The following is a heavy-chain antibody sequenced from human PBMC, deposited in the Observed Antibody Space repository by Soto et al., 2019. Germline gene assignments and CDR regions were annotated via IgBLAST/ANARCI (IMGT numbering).Heavy chain of an antibody. CDR3: ARDRAYAFDI. CDR1: EFTFINYN. CDR2: ITSSSSI. Sequence: EVQLVESGGGLVQPGGSLRLSCAASEFTFINYNMNWVRQAPGKGLEWVSYITSSSSIYYADSVKGRFTISRDNAKNSLYLQMNSLRAEDTAVYYCARDRAYAFDIWGQGTVVTVSS. J-gene: IGHJ3*02. V-gene: IGHV3-48*01.